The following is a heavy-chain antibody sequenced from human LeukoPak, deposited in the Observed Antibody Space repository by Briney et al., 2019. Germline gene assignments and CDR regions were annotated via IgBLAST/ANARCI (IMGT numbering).Heavy chain of an antibody. Sequence: GGSLRLSCAASGFTFSSYSMNWVRQAPGKGLEWVSVISGSGGSTYYVDSVKGRFTISRDNSKNTLYLQMNSLRAEDTAVYYCAKDPRSSSWAPSWFDPWGQGTLVTVSS. V-gene: IGHV3-23*01. CDR3: AKDPRSSSWAPSWFDP. CDR2: ISGSGGST. D-gene: IGHD6-13*01. CDR1: GFTFSSYS. J-gene: IGHJ5*02.